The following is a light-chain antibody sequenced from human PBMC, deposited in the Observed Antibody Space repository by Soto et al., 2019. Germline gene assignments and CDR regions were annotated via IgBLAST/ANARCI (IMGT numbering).Light chain of an antibody. J-gene: IGLJ2*01. CDR3: QSYDSSLRGGV. CDR2: GNS. V-gene: IGLV1-40*01. Sequence: QSVLTQPPSVSGAPGQRVTISFTGSSSNIGAGYDVHWYQQLPGTAPKLLIYGNSNRPSGVPDRFSGSKSGTSASLAITGLQAEDEADYYCQSYDSSLRGGVFGGGTKLTVL. CDR1: SSNIGAGYD.